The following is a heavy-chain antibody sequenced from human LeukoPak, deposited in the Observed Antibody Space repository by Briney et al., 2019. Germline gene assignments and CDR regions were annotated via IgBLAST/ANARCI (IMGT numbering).Heavy chain of an antibody. CDR3: AKLTYCSGGSCYTLANFDY. J-gene: IGHJ4*02. Sequence: GGSLRLSCAASGFTFSNAWMSWVRQAQEKGLEWVSAISGGGVKTYYADSVKGRFTISRDNSKNTLYLQMNSLRAEDTAVYYCAKLTYCSGGSCYTLANFDYWGQGTLVTVSS. CDR1: GFTFSNAW. V-gene: IGHV3-23*01. D-gene: IGHD2-15*01. CDR2: ISGGGVKT.